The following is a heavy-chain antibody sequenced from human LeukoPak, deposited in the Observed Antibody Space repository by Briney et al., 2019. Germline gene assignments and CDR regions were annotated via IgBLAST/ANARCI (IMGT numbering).Heavy chain of an antibody. CDR2: ISYDGSNK. V-gene: IGHV3-30*04. CDR3: ARGRNADDY. CDR1: GFTFSSYA. D-gene: IGHD1-1*01. J-gene: IGHJ4*02. Sequence: GGSLRLSCAASGFTFSSYAMHWVRQAPGKGLEWVAVISYDGSNKYYADSVKGRFTISRDNSRNTLYLQMNSLRAEDTAVYYCARGRNADDYWGQGTLVTVSS.